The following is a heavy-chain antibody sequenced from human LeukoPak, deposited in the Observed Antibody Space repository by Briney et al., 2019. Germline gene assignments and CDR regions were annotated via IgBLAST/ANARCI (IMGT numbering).Heavy chain of an antibody. V-gene: IGHV1-8*01. Sequence: ASVKVSCKASGYTFTSYDINWVRQATGQGLEWMGWMNPNSGNTGYAQKFQGRVTMTRNTSISTAYMELSGLRSEDTAVYYCARVGIAAAGRGDDYWGQGTLVTVSS. J-gene: IGHJ4*02. CDR2: MNPNSGNT. D-gene: IGHD6-13*01. CDR1: GYTFTSYD. CDR3: ARVGIAAAGRGDDY.